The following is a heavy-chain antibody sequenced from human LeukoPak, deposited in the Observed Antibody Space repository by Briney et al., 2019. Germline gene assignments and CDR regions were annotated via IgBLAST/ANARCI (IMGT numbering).Heavy chain of an antibody. D-gene: IGHD6-19*01. CDR2: ISGSGGST. CDR3: AKVKSSGWYYFDY. CDR1: GFTFSSYA. V-gene: IGHV3-23*01. J-gene: IGHJ4*02. Sequence: QPGGSLRLSCAASGFTFSSYAMSWVRQAPGKGLEWVSAISGSGGSTYYADSVKGRFTISRDNSKNTQYLQMNSLRAEDTAVYYCAKVKSSGWYYFDYWGQGTLVTVSS.